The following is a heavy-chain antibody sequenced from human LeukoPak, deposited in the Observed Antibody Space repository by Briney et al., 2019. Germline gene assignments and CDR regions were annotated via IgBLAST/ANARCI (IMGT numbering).Heavy chain of an antibody. J-gene: IGHJ4*02. CDR1: GFSFSAYP. Sequence: GGSLRLSCAASGFSFSAYPMGWVRQAPGKGLQWLSGISASGDVTFHADRVKGRFAISRDNSKNTLYLQMNSLRAEDTAVYYCARDLVGARDYWGQGTLVTVSS. D-gene: IGHD1-26*01. V-gene: IGHV3-23*01. CDR3: ARDLVGARDY. CDR2: ISASGDVT.